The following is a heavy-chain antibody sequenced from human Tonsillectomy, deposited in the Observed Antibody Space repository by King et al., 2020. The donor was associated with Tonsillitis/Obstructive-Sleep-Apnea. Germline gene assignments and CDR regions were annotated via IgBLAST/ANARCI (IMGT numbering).Heavy chain of an antibody. D-gene: IGHD5-24*01. CDR1: GFTFSSYG. CDR2: ISYDGSNK. J-gene: IGHJ6*02. Sequence: VQLVESGGGVVQPGRSLRLSCAASGFTFSSYGMHWVRQAPGKGLEWVAVISYDGSNKYYADSVKGRFTISRDNSKNTLYLQMNSLRAEDTAVYYCAEVLWSVDGHTHYYYYYGMDVWGQGTTVTVSS. V-gene: IGHV3-30*18. CDR3: AEVLWSVDGHTHYYYYYGMDV.